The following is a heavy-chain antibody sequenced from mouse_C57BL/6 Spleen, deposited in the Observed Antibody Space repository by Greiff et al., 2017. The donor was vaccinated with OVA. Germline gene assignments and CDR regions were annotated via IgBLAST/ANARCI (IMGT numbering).Heavy chain of an antibody. CDR3: ARYPYYAMDY. CDR2: IDPSDSET. V-gene: IGHV1-52*01. Sequence: QVQLQQPGAELVRPGSSVKLSCKASGYTFTSYWMHWVKQRPIQGLEWIGNIDPSDSETHYNQKFKDKATLTVDKSSSTAYMQLSSLTSEDSAVYYCARYPYYAMDYWGQGTSVTVSS. J-gene: IGHJ4*01. CDR1: GYTFTSYW.